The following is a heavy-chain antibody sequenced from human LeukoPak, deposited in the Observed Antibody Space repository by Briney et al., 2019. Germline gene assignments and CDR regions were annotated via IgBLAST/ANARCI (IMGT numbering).Heavy chain of an antibody. CDR3: ARDSPDCGSTTCYKDWFDP. CDR2: IYSSGST. V-gene: IGHV4-59*01. CDR1: GGSISNYY. Sequence: PSETLSLTCTVSGGSISNYYWSWIRQPPGKGLEWIGYIYSSGSTNYNPSLKSRVTISVDTSKIQFSLKLSSVTAADTAVYYCARDSPDCGSTTCYKDWFDPWGQGTLVTVSS. J-gene: IGHJ5*02. D-gene: IGHD2-2*02.